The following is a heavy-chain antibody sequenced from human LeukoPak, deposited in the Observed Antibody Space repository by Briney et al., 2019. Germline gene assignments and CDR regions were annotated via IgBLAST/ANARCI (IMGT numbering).Heavy chain of an antibody. CDR2: INSDGRIT. J-gene: IGHJ4*02. V-gene: IGHV3-74*01. D-gene: IGHD2-2*01. CDR1: GFTFSDYW. Sequence: GGSLRLSCAASGFTFSDYWMHWVRQAPGKGLVGVSRINSDGRITSYADSVKGRFTISRDNAKKSVYLQMNSLRAEDTAVYYCAKGTPPDYWGQGTLVTVSS. CDR3: AKGTPPDY.